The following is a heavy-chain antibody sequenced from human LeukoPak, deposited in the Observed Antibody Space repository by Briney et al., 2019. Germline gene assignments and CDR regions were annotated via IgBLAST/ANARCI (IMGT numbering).Heavy chain of an antibody. Sequence: PGGFLRLSCAASGFTVSSNYMSWVRQAPGKGLEWVSVIYSGGSTYYADSVKGRFTISRDNSQNTLYLQMNSLRAEDTAVYYCARGESVAGYYYFDYWGQGTLVTVSS. CDR2: IYSGGST. J-gene: IGHJ4*02. CDR3: ARGESVAGYYYFDY. V-gene: IGHV3-53*01. D-gene: IGHD6-19*01. CDR1: GFTVSSNY.